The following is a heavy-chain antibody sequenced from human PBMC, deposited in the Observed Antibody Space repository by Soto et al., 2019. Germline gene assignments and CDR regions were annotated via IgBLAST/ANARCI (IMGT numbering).Heavy chain of an antibody. CDR1: GFPFDDYT. CDR3: AKESGGTFSFDH. V-gene: IGHV3-43*01. D-gene: IGHD2-15*01. CDR2: ISWDGADT. J-gene: IGHJ4*02. Sequence: EVQLVESGGAVVQPGGSLRLSCAASGFPFDDYTMHWVRQSPGKGLEWVSLISWDGADTFYAGSVKGRFTISRDNTKSSLYLQLNSLITEDTAVYYCAKESGGTFSFDHWGQGVLVTVSS.